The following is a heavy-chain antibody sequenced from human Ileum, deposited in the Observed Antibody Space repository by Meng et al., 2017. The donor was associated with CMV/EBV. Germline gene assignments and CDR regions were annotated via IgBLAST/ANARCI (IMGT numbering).Heavy chain of an antibody. CDR2: INSDGSST. Sequence: GESLKISCAASGFTVSDAWMSWVRQAPGKGLVWVSRINSDGSSTSYADSVKGRFTISRDNAKNTLYLQMNSLRVEDTAVYYCARDPGNSGFDPWGQGTLVTVSS. J-gene: IGHJ5*02. D-gene: IGHD4-23*01. CDR3: ARDPGNSGFDP. CDR1: GFTVSDAW. V-gene: IGHV3-74*01.